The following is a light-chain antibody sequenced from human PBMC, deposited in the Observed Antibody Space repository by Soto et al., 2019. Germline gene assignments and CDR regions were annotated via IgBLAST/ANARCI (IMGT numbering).Light chain of an antibody. Sequence: AVVTQPPSVSGAPGQRVTISCTGRSSNIGAGYDVHWYQQLPGTAPKLLIYGNSNRPSGVPDRFSGSKSGTSASLAITGLQAEDEADHYCQSYDSSLSGWVFGGGTKLTVL. V-gene: IGLV1-40*01. CDR3: QSYDSSLSGWV. J-gene: IGLJ3*02. CDR2: GNS. CDR1: SSNIGAGYD.